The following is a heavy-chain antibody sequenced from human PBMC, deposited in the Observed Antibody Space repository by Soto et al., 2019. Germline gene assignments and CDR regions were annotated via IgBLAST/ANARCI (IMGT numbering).Heavy chain of an antibody. Sequence: QVHLVQSGAEVKKPGASVKVSCKGSGYAFTTYGITWVRQAPGQGLEWMGWISAHNGNTNYAQTLQGRVTVTRDTSTSTAYRELRSLRSDDPAVYYCARGRYGDYWGQGALVTVSS. J-gene: IGHJ4*02. CDR3: ARGRYGDY. CDR2: ISAHNGNT. D-gene: IGHD1-1*01. CDR1: GYAFTTYG. V-gene: IGHV1-18*01.